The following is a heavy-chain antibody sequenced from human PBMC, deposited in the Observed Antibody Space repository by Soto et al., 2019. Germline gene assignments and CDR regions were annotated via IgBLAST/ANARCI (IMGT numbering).Heavy chain of an antibody. CDR2: IYYSGST. CDR3: ARLAGGEGS. Sequence: QLQLQESGPGLVKPSETLSLTCTVSGGSISSSSYYWGWIRQPPGKGLEWIGSIYYSGSTYYNPSLKSRVTISVHTSKNQFSLKLSSVSAADTAVYYCARLAGGEGSWGQGTLVTVSS. D-gene: IGHD3-10*01. CDR1: GGSISSSSYY. V-gene: IGHV4-39*01. J-gene: IGHJ5*02.